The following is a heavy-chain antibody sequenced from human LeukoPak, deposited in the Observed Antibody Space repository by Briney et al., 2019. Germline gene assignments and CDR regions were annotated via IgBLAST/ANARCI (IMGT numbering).Heavy chain of an antibody. Sequence: ASVKVSCMASGYTFTSYDINWVRQATGQGLEWMGWMNPNSGNTGYAQKFQGRVTITRNTSISTAYMELSSLRSEDTAVYYCARERFGSIGLWYWGQGTLVTVSS. CDR3: ARERFGSIGLWY. CDR2: MNPNSGNT. CDR1: GYTFTSYD. D-gene: IGHD3-10*01. V-gene: IGHV1-8*03. J-gene: IGHJ4*02.